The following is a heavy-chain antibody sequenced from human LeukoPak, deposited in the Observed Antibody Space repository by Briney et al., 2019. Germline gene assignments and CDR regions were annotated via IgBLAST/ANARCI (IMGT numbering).Heavy chain of an antibody. Sequence: ASVKVSCKASGYTFTSYGISGVRQAPGQGLEWMGWIGAYNGNTNYAQKLQGRVNMTTDTSTSTAYMELRSLRSDDTAVYYCSRGTYYYDSSGYIVDDAFDIWGQGTMVTVSS. CDR1: GYTFTSYG. J-gene: IGHJ3*02. D-gene: IGHD3-22*01. V-gene: IGHV1-18*01. CDR2: IGAYNGNT. CDR3: SRGTYYYDSSGYIVDDAFDI.